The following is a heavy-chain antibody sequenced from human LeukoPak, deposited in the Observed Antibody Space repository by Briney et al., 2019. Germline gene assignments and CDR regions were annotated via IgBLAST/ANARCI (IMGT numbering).Heavy chain of an antibody. CDR3: AREGEAAGTPESYYYYYGMDV. D-gene: IGHD6-13*01. Sequence: ASVKVSCKASGYTFTSYGISWVQQAPGQGLEWMGWISAYNGNTNYAQKLQGRVTMTTDTSTSTAYMELRSLGSDDTAVYYCAREGEAAGTPESYYYYYGMDVWGKGTTVTVSS. J-gene: IGHJ6*04. CDR1: GYTFTSYG. V-gene: IGHV1-18*04. CDR2: ISAYNGNT.